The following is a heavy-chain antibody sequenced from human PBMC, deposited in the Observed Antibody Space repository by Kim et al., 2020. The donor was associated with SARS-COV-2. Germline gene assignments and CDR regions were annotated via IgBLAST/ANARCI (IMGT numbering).Heavy chain of an antibody. J-gene: IGHJ5*02. Sequence: SETLSLTCTVSGGSISSYYWSWIRQPPGKGLEWIGYIYYSGSTNYNPSLKSRVTISVDTPKNQFSLKLRSVTAADTAVYYCARDYVDTAMVTNWFDPWGQGTLVTVSS. D-gene: IGHD5-18*01. CDR1: GGSISSYY. V-gene: IGHV4-59*01. CDR2: IYYSGST. CDR3: ARDYVDTAMVTNWFDP.